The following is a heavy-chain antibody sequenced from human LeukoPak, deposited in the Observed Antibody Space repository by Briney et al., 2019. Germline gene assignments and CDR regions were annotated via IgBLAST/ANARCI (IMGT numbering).Heavy chain of an antibody. D-gene: IGHD6-13*01. CDR3: AKALRQQPRAYDY. CDR1: GYTFRSYA. CDR2: IATSDAYT. Sequence: QPGGSLRLSCAASGYTFRSYAMSWVRQAPGKGLEWVSTIATSDAYTYYADSVQGRFTISRDNSKNTLYLQMDSLRAEDTAIYYCAKALRQQPRAYDYWGQGTLVTVSS. J-gene: IGHJ4*02. V-gene: IGHV3-23*01.